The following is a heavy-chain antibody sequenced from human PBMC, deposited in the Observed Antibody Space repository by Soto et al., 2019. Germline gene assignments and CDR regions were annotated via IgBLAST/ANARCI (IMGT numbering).Heavy chain of an antibody. D-gene: IGHD2-15*01. J-gene: IGHJ3*02. CDR1: GYSFSTFW. CDR2: IYPSDSDT. CDR3: ARAVETAANAFDI. Sequence: GESLKISCKGSGYSFSTFWIGWVRQRPGKGLEWMGIIYPSDSDTTYGPSFQGQVTISADKSISTAYLQWSSLKASDTAMYYCARAVETAANAFDIWGQGTMVTVSS. V-gene: IGHV5-51*01.